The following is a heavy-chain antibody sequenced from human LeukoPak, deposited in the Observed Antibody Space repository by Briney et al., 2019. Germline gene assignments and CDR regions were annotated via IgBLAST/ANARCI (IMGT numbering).Heavy chain of an antibody. D-gene: IGHD6-13*01. CDR1: GFTFSDYY. CDR3: AKDMTPLRPSSWYYFDY. CDR2: INKNGKTI. J-gene: IGHJ4*02. Sequence: RAGGSLRLSCAASGFTFSDYYMSWIRQAPGKGLEWLSYINKNGKTIYYADSVKGRFTISRDNARKSVYLQMNSLRAEDTAVYYCAKDMTPLRPSSWYYFDYWGQGTLVTVSS. V-gene: IGHV3-11*01.